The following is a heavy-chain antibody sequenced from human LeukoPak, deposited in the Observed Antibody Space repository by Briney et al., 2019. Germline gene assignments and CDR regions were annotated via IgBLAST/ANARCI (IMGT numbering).Heavy chain of an antibody. CDR1: GFSFSNNE. D-gene: IGHD5-18*01. Sequence: GGSLRLSCEASGFSFSNNEMNWVRQAPGRGLEWVSYISRGGGAIYYADSVRGRFTLSRDNVQNSLYLQMNSLRAEDTAVYYCASSTGYSYGYFDYWGQGTLVTVSS. V-gene: IGHV3-48*03. CDR2: ISRGGGAI. J-gene: IGHJ4*02. CDR3: ASSTGYSYGYFDY.